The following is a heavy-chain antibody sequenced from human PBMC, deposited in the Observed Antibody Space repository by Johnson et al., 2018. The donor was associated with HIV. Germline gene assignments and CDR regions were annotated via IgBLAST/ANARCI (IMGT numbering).Heavy chain of an antibody. J-gene: IGHJ3*02. CDR2: IYRGGST. D-gene: IGHD5-18*01. CDR1: GFTFSNYW. Sequence: VQLVESGGGLVQPGGSLRLSCAASGFTFSNYWMSWVRQAPGKGLEWVSVIYRGGSTYYADSVKGRFTISRDNSKNTLYLQMNSLKAEDTAVYYCARESSAGEYSYGIIWGQGTMVTVSS. CDR3: ARESSAGEYSYGII. V-gene: IGHV3-66*02.